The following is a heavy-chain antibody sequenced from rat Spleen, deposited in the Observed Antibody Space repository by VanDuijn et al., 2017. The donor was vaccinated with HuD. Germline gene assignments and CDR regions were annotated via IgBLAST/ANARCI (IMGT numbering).Heavy chain of an antibody. J-gene: IGHJ2*01. CDR2: ISYDGSSP. CDR3: ARHRGNIGTTSFDY. V-gene: IGHV5-29*01. Sequence: EVQLVESGGGLVQPGRSLKLSCAASGFTFSDYFMAWVRQAPTKGLEWVAMISYDGSSPYYRDSVKGRFTISRDNAKSTLCLQMDSLRSEDTATYYCARHRGNIGTTSFDYWGQGVMVTVSS. D-gene: IGHD1-5*01. CDR1: GFTFSDYF.